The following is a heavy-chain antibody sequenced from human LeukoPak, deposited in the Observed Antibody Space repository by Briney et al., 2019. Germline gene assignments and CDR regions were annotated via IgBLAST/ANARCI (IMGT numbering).Heavy chain of an antibody. Sequence: SQTLSLTCAISGDSVSSNSVAWNWIRQSPSRGLEWLGRTYYRSKWYSDYAVSVKSRITINPDTSKNQFSLQLNSVTPEDTAVYYCARVGGYSYGPLDYWGQGTLVTVSS. CDR2: TYYRSKWYS. CDR1: GDSVSSNSVA. D-gene: IGHD5-18*01. CDR3: ARVGGYSYGPLDY. V-gene: IGHV6-1*01. J-gene: IGHJ4*02.